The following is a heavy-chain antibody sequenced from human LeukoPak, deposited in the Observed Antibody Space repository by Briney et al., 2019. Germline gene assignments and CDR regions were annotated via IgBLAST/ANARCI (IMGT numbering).Heavy chain of an antibody. V-gene: IGHV1-8*01. CDR2: MNPNSGNT. D-gene: IGHD3-3*01. CDR3: ARGLAGKQFLEWWIYYYYYYYMDV. CDR1: GYTFTSYD. Sequence: ASVKVSCKASGYTFTSYDINWVRQATGQGLEWMGWMNPNSGNTGYAQKFQGRVTMTRNTSISTAYMELSSLRSEDAAVYYCARGLAGKQFLEWWIYYYYYYYMDVWGKGTTATVSS. J-gene: IGHJ6*03.